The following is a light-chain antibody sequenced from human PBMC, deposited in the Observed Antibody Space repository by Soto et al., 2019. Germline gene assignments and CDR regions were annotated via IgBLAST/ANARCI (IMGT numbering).Light chain of an antibody. Sequence: DIVMTQSPLSLAVTPGEPASISCRSSQSLLQSNGYNYLDWYLQKPGQSPQLLIYLGSNRASGVPDRFRGSESGTDFTLRISRVEAEDVGVYYCMHSLQTPTFGQGTKVEIK. CDR3: MHSLQTPT. V-gene: IGKV2-28*01. CDR1: QSLLQSNGYNY. CDR2: LGS. J-gene: IGKJ1*01.